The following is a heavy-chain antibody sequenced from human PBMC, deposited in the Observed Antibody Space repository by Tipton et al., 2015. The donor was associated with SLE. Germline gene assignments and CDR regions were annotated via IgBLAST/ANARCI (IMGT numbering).Heavy chain of an antibody. CDR1: GFTFSSYW. V-gene: IGHV4-34*01. CDR3: ARGWHPYYYYGMDV. J-gene: IGHJ6*02. CDR2: ISHSGST. Sequence: LRLSCAASGFTFSSYWMHWVRQAPGKGLVWIGEISHSGSTNYNPSLKSRVTISVDTSKNQFSLKLSSVTAADTAVYYCARGWHPYYYYGMDVWGQGTTVTVSS.